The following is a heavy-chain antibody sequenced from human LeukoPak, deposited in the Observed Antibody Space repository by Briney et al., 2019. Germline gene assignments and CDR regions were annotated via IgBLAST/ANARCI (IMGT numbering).Heavy chain of an antibody. V-gene: IGHV4-34*01. CDR2: IYYSGST. J-gene: IGHJ4*02. D-gene: IGHD6-13*01. Sequence: SETLSLTCAVYGGSFSGYYWSWIRQPPGKGLEWIGSIYYSGSTYYNPSLKSRVTISVDTSKNQFSLKLSSVTAADTAVYYCARQSIAAAGTFQWGQGTLVTVSS. CDR3: ARQSIAAAGTFQ. CDR1: GGSFSGYY.